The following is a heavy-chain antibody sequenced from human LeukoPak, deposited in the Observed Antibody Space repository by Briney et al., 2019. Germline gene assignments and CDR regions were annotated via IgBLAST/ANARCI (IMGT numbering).Heavy chain of an antibody. V-gene: IGHV3-48*02. CDR1: RFTFSSYS. J-gene: IGHJ4*02. D-gene: IGHD4-17*01. Sequence: GGSLRPSCAASRFTFSSYSLNWVRRAPGKGLEWISYISTSSSTIYYADSVKGRFTISRDNAKNSLYLQMNSLRDEDTAVYYCARDGHGDYLFDYWGQGTLVTVSS. CDR2: ISTSSSTI. CDR3: ARDGHGDYLFDY.